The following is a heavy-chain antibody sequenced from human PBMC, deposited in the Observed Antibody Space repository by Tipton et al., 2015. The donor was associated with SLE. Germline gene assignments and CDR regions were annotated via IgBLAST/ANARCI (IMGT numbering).Heavy chain of an antibody. Sequence: LRLSCAVYGGSFSGYYWSWIRQPPGKGLAWIGEINHSGSTNYNPSLKSRVTISVDTSKNQFSLKLSSVTAADTAVYYCAREGSYGYYYYYGMDVWGQGTTVPVSS. D-gene: IGHD3-10*01. V-gene: IGHV4-34*01. CDR3: AREGSYGYYYYYGMDV. J-gene: IGHJ6*02. CDR1: GGSFSGYY. CDR2: INHSGST.